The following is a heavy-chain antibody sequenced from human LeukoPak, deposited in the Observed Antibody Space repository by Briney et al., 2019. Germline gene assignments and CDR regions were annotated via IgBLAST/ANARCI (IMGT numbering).Heavy chain of an antibody. V-gene: IGHV3-23*01. J-gene: IGHJ5*02. CDR2: ISGSGSNT. D-gene: IGHD6-13*01. Sequence: GASLRLSCVASGFTFSTYAMTWVRQPPGKGLERDSVISGSGSNTHYANSVLGRFAISRDNSTNTLYLQRNSLRGEDTAVYNSAKLGNERAVAGPSNWFYPCGQGILVTASS. CDR3: AKLGNERAVAGPSNWFYP. CDR1: GFTFSTYA.